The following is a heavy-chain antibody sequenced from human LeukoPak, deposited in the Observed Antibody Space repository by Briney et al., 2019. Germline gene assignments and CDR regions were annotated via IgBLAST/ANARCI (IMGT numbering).Heavy chain of an antibody. Sequence: SVTVSCTASGGTFSSYAISWVRQAPGQGLGWMGGIIPIFGTANYAQKFQGRVTITADESTSTAYMELSSLRSEDTAVYYCAGYCSGGSCYSEPDTYYYYGMDVWGQGTTVTVSS. V-gene: IGHV1-69*13. J-gene: IGHJ6*02. D-gene: IGHD2-15*01. CDR3: AGYCSGGSCYSEPDTYYYYGMDV. CDR1: GGTFSSYA. CDR2: IIPIFGTA.